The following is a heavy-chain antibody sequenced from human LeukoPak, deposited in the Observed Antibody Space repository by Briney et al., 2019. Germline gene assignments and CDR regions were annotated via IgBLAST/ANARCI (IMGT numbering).Heavy chain of an antibody. CDR1: GFTFSSYS. J-gene: IGHJ6*03. CDR2: ISSSSSTI. Sequence: GGSLRLSGAASGFTFSSYSMNWVRQAPGKGLEWVSYISSSSSTIYYADSVKGRFTISRDNAKNSLYLQMNSLRAEDTAVYYCARAPRGYDILTGYYMDVWGKGTTVTVSS. D-gene: IGHD3-9*01. CDR3: ARAPRGYDILTGYYMDV. V-gene: IGHV3-48*01.